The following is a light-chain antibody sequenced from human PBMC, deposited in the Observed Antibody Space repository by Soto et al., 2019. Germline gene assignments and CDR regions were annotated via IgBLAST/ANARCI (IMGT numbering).Light chain of an antibody. V-gene: IGLV1-47*01. CDR2: RNN. Sequence: QSVLTQPPSASGTPGQRVTISCSGSYSNIGSNYVYWYQQLPGTAPKLLIYRNNQRPSGVPDRFSGSKSGTSASLAISGLRSEDEADYYCAAWDDTLSGRNVVFGGGTKLTVL. CDR3: AAWDDTLSGRNVV. J-gene: IGLJ2*01. CDR1: YSNIGSNY.